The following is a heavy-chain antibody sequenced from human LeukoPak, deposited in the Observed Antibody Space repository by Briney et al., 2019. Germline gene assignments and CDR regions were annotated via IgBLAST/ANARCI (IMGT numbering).Heavy chain of an antibody. CDR3: AELGITMIGGV. CDR2: ISSSGSTI. CDR1: GFTFSSFK. J-gene: IGHJ6*04. V-gene: IGHV3-48*03. D-gene: IGHD3-10*02. Sequence: GGSLRPSCAASGFTFSSFKRNWVGQSPGNGREWVSYISSSGSTIYYADSVKGRFTISRDNAKNSLYLQMNSLRAEDTAVYYCAELGITMIGGVWGKGTTVTISS.